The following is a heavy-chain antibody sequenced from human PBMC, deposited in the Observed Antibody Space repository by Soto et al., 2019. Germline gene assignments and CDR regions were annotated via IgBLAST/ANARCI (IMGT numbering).Heavy chain of an antibody. CDR3: ARDNLSGSYYYDSSGYPYYFDY. CDR1: GFTFSSYG. V-gene: IGHV3-33*01. CDR2: IWYDGSNK. Sequence: QVQLVESGGGVVQPGRSLRLSCAASGFTFSSYGMHWVRQAPGKGLEWVAVIWYDGSNKYYADSVKGRLTISRDNSKNPLYLQMNSLRAEDTAVYYCARDNLSGSYYYDSSGYPYYFDYWGQGTLVTVSS. J-gene: IGHJ4*02. D-gene: IGHD3-22*01.